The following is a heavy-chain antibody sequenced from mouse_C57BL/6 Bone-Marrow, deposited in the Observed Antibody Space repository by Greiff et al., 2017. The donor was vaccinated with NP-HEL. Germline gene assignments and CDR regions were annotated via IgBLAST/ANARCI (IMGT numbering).Heavy chain of an antibody. V-gene: IGHV1-39*01. CDR1: GYSFTDYN. CDR3: ARKGDCDEAYAMDY. Sequence: EVQLVESGPELVKPGASVKISCKASGYSFTDYNMNWVKQSHGKSLEWIGVINPNYGTTSYNQKFKGKATLTVDQSSSTAYMQLNSLTSEDSAVXYCARKGDCDEAYAMDYWGQGTSVTVSS. CDR2: INPNYGTT. J-gene: IGHJ4*01.